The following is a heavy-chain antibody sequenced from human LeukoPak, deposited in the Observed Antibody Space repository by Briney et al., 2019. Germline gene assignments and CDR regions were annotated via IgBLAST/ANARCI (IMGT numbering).Heavy chain of an antibody. CDR2: ISYDGSNK. J-gene: IGHJ5*02. Sequence: GRSLRLSCAASGFTFSSYAMHWVRQAPGKGLEGVAVISYDGSNKYYADSVKGRFTISRDNSKNTLYLQMNSLRAEDTAVYYCARGPRGGYNWFDPWGQGTLVTVSS. D-gene: IGHD3-10*01. CDR1: GFTFSSYA. V-gene: IGHV3-30-3*01. CDR3: ARGPRGGYNWFDP.